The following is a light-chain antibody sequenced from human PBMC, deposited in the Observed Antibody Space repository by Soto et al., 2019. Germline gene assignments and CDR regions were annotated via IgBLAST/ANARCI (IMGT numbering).Light chain of an antibody. CDR3: QQRSSWPLLT. CDR2: DAS. V-gene: IGKV3-11*01. J-gene: IGKJ4*01. CDR1: QSVSNY. Sequence: EIVLTQSPATLSLSPGERATLSCRASQSVSNYLAWFQQKPGQAPRLLIYDASNRASGIPARFSGSGSGTDFTLTISSLEPEDFAVYYCQQRSSWPLLTFGGGTKVEI.